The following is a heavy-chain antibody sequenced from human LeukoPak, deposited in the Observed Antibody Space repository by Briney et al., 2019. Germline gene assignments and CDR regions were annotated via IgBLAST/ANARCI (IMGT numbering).Heavy chain of an antibody. CDR1: GFTVNSNY. CDR3: ARDGIAVAGTVDY. Sequence: GGSLRLSCAASGFTVNSNYMSWVRQATGKGLEWVSVIYSGGSTYYADSVKGRFTISSDNSKNTLYLQMNSLRAEDTAVYYCARDGIAVAGTVDYWGQGTLVTVPS. J-gene: IGHJ4*02. D-gene: IGHD6-19*01. CDR2: IYSGGST. V-gene: IGHV3-53*01.